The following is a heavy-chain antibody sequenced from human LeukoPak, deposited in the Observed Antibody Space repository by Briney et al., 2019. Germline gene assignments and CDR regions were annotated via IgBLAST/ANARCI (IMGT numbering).Heavy chain of an antibody. J-gene: IGHJ4*02. CDR3: TRGNSIAAGAN. D-gene: IGHD6-13*01. CDR2: MYYSGST. Sequence: PSETLSLTCSVSGGSSSSSNYYWGWMRQPPGKGLEWIGSMYYSGSTYNNPSLKSRVTISVDTSKNQSSLKVNSVTTADTAVYYCTRGNSIAAGANWGQGTLVTVSS. V-gene: IGHV4-39*07. CDR1: GGSSSSSNYY.